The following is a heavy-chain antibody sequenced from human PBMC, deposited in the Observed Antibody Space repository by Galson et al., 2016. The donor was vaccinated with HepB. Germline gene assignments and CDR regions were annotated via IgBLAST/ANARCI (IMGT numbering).Heavy chain of an antibody. J-gene: IGHJ6*02. D-gene: IGHD3-9*01. CDR3: AILTGLSHSYNGLDV. Sequence: SLRLSCAASGFTFSNYWMSWVRQPPGKGLEWVANIRQDGSEKYYVDSVKGRFTISRDNAKTSQYLQMNSLRADDTAVYYCAILTGLSHSYNGLDVWGQGTTVTVSS. CDR2: IRQDGSEK. V-gene: IGHV3-7*03. CDR1: GFTFSNYW.